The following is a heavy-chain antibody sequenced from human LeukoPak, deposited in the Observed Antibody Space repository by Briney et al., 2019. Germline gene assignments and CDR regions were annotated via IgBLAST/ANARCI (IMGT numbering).Heavy chain of an antibody. CDR1: GGSLSSGSYY. D-gene: IGHD6-19*01. J-gene: IGHJ5*02. CDR3: ARDRARYSSGWSQGFDP. Sequence: SETLSLTCTVSGGSLSSGSYYWSWIRHPAGKGLGWIGFIYISGSTNYNPSLKSRVTISVDTSKNQFSLKLSSVTAADTAVYYCARDRARYSSGWSQGFDPWGQGTLVTVSS. CDR2: IYISGST. V-gene: IGHV4-61*10.